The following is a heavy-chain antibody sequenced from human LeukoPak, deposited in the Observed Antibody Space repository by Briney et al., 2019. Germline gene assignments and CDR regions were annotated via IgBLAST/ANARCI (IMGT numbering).Heavy chain of an antibody. CDR2: ISAYNGDT. V-gene: IGHV1-18*01. CDR3: ARFSLGTAAAGFGP. CDR1: GYTFTSYA. J-gene: IGHJ5*02. D-gene: IGHD6-13*01. Sequence: GASVKVSCKASGYTFTSYAINWVRQAPGQGLEWMGWISAYNGDTRKAQSLQGRVTMTTDTSTSTAYMDLRSLRSDDTAVYYGARFSLGTAAAGFGPWGQGTLVTVSS.